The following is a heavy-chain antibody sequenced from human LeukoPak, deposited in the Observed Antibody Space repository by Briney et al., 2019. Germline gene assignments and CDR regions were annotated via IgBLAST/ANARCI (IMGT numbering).Heavy chain of an antibody. D-gene: IGHD4-17*01. CDR2: ITSGSTSI. J-gene: IGHJ4*02. Sequence: GGSLRLSCVVSGFDFSGYSMNWVRQAPGREPEWVASITSGSTSIYFRDSLKGRFTISRDNAQNTLFLQMNGLRAEDSAVYYCARSTLRSHDYWGQGTLVTVSS. CDR3: ARSTLRSHDY. V-gene: IGHV3-21*06. CDR1: GFDFSGYS.